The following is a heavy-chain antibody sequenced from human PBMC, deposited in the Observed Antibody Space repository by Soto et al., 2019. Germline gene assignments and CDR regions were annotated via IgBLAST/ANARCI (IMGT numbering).Heavy chain of an antibody. CDR3: ARGAGFGGPAECFDS. J-gene: IGHJ4*02. CDR2: ISYDGSNT. V-gene: IGHV3-30-3*01. CDR1: GFTFSDNA. Sequence: QVQLVESGGGVVQPGRSLRLSCAASGFTFSDNAMSWVRQAPGKGLEWVALISYDGSNTYYADSVKGRCTISRDNSKNTLNLQMNSLRAEDTAVYYCARGAGFGGPAECFDSWGQGTLVIVSS. D-gene: IGHD3-10*01.